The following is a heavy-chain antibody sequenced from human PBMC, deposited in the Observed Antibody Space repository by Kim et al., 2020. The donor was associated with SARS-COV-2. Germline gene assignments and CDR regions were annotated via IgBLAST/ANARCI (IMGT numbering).Heavy chain of an antibody. J-gene: IGHJ4*02. Sequence: YAPKFQGRVTITADKSPSTAYMELSSLRSEDTAVYYCARGRMATLYYFDYWGQGTLVTVSS. D-gene: IGHD2-15*01. V-gene: IGHV1-69*04. CDR3: ARGRMATLYYFDY.